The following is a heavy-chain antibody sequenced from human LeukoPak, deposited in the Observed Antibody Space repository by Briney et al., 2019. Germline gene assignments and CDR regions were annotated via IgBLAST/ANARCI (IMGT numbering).Heavy chain of an antibody. J-gene: IGHJ6*03. CDR3: ARGLYSNYYYYYYYYMDV. Sequence: PSETLSLTRTVSGGSISSYYWSWIRQPPGKGLEWIGYIYYSGSTNYNPSLKSRVTISVDTSKNQFSLKLSSVTAADTAVYYCARGLYSNYYYYYYYYMDVWGKGTTVTVSS. CDR2: IYYSGST. CDR1: GGSISSYY. D-gene: IGHD4-11*01. V-gene: IGHV4-59*01.